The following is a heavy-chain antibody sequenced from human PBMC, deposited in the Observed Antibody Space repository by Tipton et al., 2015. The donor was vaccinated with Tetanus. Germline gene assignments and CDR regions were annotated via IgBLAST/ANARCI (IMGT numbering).Heavy chain of an antibody. V-gene: IGHV3-23*01. CDR3: AKFSGALHYNYQFDV. Sequence: GSLRLSCAASGFAFKNFAMSWVRQAPGKGLEWVSYSGSSGSTHYAESVSGRFSVSRDIAKNILFLQLSSLRAEDTATYYCAKFSGALHYNYQFDVWGKGTTVIVSS. J-gene: IGHJ6*04. CDR2: SGSSGST. CDR1: GFAFKNFA. D-gene: IGHD3-10*01.